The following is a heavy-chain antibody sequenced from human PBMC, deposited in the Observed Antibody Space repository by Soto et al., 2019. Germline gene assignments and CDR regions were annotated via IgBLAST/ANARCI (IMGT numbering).Heavy chain of an antibody. Sequence: GGSLRLSCAASGFTFSSYAMHWVRQAPGKGLEYVSAISSNGGSTYYANSVKGRFTISRDNSKNTLYLQMGSLRAEDMAVYYCARAPRFIKAVRYFDYWGQGTLVTVSS. J-gene: IGHJ4*02. CDR2: ISSNGGST. CDR3: ARAPRFIKAVRYFDY. D-gene: IGHD3-10*01. V-gene: IGHV3-64*01. CDR1: GFTFSSYA.